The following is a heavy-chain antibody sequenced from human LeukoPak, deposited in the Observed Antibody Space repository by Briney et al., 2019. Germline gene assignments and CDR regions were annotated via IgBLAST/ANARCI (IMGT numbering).Heavy chain of an antibody. CDR2: IYPGDSDT. CDR3: ALSYSSSWGDFDY. J-gene: IGHJ4*02. V-gene: IGHV5-51*01. CDR1: GYSFTSYR. D-gene: IGHD6-13*01. Sequence: GESLKISCKGSGYSFTSYRIGWVRQMPGKGLEWMGIIYPGDSDTRYSPSFQGQVTISADKSISTAYLQWSSLKASDTAMYYCALSYSSSWGDFDYWGQGTLVTVSS.